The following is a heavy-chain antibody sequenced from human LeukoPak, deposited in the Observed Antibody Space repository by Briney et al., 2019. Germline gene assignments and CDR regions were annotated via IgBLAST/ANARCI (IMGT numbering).Heavy chain of an antibody. J-gene: IGHJ4*02. CDR2: IYYSGST. V-gene: IGHV4-61*01. D-gene: IGHD7-27*01. Sequence: SETLSLICTVSGGSVSSGSYYWSWIRQPPGKGLEWIGYIYYSGSTNYNPSLKSRVTISVDTSKNQFSLKLSSVTAADTAVYYCARTTPNWGIFDYWGQGTLVTVSS. CDR1: GGSVSSGSYY. CDR3: ARTTPNWGIFDY.